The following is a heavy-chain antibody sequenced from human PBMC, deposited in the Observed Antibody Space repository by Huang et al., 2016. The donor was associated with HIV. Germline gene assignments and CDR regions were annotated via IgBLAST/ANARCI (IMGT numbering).Heavy chain of an antibody. D-gene: IGHD3-16*01. CDR2: INSDGTTT. CDR1: GFSFSTYW. J-gene: IGHJ4*02. V-gene: IGHV3-74*01. Sequence: EEQLVESGGGLVQPGGSLRLSCAASGFSFSTYWMHWVRQDPGKGLVWVSLINSDGTTTNYADSVKGRFTISRDNAKNTLHLQMNSLRTEDTAIYYCARGLSFFGRWGQGTLVTVSS. CDR3: ARGLSFFGR.